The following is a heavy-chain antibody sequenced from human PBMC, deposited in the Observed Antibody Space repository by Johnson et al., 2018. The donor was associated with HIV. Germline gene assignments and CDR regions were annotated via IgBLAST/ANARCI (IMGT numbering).Heavy chain of an antibody. D-gene: IGHD1-26*01. CDR1: GFSFGTYA. CDR3: ARWGRWERGDAFDI. CDR2: ISHDGYNE. Sequence: QVLLVESGGGVVQPGRSLRLSCAASGFSFGTYAMHWVRQAPGKGLEWVAVISHDGYNEDYGDSVKGRFTISRDNSKNSLYLQLNSLRPEDTAVFYCARWGRWERGDAFDIWGQGTMVTVSS. J-gene: IGHJ3*02. V-gene: IGHV3-30*03.